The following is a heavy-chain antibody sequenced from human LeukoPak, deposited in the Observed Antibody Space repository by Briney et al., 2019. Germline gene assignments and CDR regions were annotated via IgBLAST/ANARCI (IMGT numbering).Heavy chain of an antibody. CDR2: IWSDKSNR. CDR1: GFIFNHHA. CDR3: AKDAQRGFDY. J-gene: IGHJ4*01. V-gene: IGHV3-33*06. Sequence: GGSLRLSCAASGFIFNHHAMHWVRQAPGKGLEWVAVIWSDKSNRFYADSVRGRFTISRDDSRKTVYLPMEGMTAEDTAIYYCAKDAQRGFDY.